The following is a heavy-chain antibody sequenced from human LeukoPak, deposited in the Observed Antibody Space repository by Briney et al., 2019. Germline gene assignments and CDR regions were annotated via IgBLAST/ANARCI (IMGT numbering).Heavy chain of an antibody. D-gene: IGHD3-10*01. CDR1: GFTVDDYA. V-gene: IGHV3-9*01. CDR2: ISWNSGSI. Sequence: GGSLRLSCAASGFTVDDYAMHWVRQAPGKGLEWVSVISWNSGSIGYADSVKGRFTISRDNAKNSLYLQMNSLRAEDTALYYCAPLYGAGSYYNDYGMDVWGQGTTVTVSS. J-gene: IGHJ6*02. CDR3: APLYGAGSYYNDYGMDV.